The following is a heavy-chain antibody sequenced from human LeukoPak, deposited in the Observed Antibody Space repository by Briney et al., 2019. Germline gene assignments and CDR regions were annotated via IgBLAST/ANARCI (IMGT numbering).Heavy chain of an antibody. CDR1: GGSISSSSYY. J-gene: IGHJ5*02. V-gene: IGHV4-39*07. D-gene: IGHD5-12*01. CDR3: ARSRGYSGYDERWFDP. CDR2: IYYSGST. Sequence: SETLSLTCTVSGGSISSSSYYWGWIRQPPGKGLEWIGSIYYSGSTYYNPSLKSRVTISVDTSKNQFSLKLSSVTAADTAVYYCARSRGYSGYDERWFDPWGQGTLVTVSS.